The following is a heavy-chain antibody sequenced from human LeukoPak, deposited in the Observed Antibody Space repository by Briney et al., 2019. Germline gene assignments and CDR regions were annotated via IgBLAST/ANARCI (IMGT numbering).Heavy chain of an antibody. CDR2: ISPNSGVT. Sequence: GASVKVSCQASGYTFTGYYMHWVRQAPGQGLEWMGWISPNSGVTNYAHKFQGRVTMTRDTSISTAYMELSRLTPDDTAVYYCARGSGYINDYWGQGALVTVSS. CDR3: ARGSGYINDY. CDR1: GYTFTGYY. V-gene: IGHV1-2*02. D-gene: IGHD1-1*01. J-gene: IGHJ4*02.